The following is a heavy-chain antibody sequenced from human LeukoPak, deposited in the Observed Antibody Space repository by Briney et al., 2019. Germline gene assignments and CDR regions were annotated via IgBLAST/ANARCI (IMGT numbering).Heavy chain of an antibody. Sequence: PSETLSLTCTVSGGSTNTCCWSWIRQPAEKGLEWIGRIYPSGSTYYNPSLKSRVTISIDKSKNQFSLRLTSVTAADTAVYYCARDRSGYSEYYFDYWGQGSLVTVSS. D-gene: IGHD5-12*01. CDR2: IYPSGST. V-gene: IGHV4-4*07. CDR1: GGSTNTCC. CDR3: ARDRSGYSEYYFDY. J-gene: IGHJ4*02.